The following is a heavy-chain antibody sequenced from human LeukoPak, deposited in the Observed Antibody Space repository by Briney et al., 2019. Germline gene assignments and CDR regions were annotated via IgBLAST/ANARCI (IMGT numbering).Heavy chain of an antibody. V-gene: IGHV3-7*01. Sequence: GGSLRLSCAASGFTFSNYWMSWVRQVPGKGLEWVAQIKQDGSEKYYVDSVRGRVTISRDNAKNSLYLQMNSLRAEDTAVYYCARMGGYYYDSSGFNWFDPWGQGTLVTVSS. CDR3: ARMGGYYYDSSGFNWFDP. D-gene: IGHD3-22*01. CDR2: IKQDGSEK. J-gene: IGHJ5*02. CDR1: GFTFSNYW.